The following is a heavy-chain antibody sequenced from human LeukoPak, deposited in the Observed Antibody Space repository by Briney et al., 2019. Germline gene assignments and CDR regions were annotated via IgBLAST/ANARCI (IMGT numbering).Heavy chain of an antibody. CDR1: GFTFSSYG. CDR3: AKDPTIFGVVMSGMDV. V-gene: IGHV3-30*18. CDR2: ISYDGSNK. D-gene: IGHD3-3*01. J-gene: IGHJ6*02. Sequence: PGRSLRLSCAASGFTFSSYGTHWVRQAPGKGLEWVAVISYDGSNKYYADSVKGRFTISRDNSKNTLYLQMNSLRAEDTAVYYCAKDPTIFGVVMSGMDVWGQGTTVTVSS.